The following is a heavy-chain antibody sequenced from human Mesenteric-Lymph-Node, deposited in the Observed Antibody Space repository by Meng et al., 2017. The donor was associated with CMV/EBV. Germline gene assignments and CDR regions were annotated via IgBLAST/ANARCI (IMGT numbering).Heavy chain of an antibody. D-gene: IGHD4-11*01. J-gene: IGHJ6*02. CDR2: ISSSSSTI. CDR3: ARDRTTVTTESYYYYGMDV. V-gene: IGHV3-48*04. Sequence: GESLKISCAASGFTFSTSWIHWVRQAPGKGLEWVSYISSSSSTIYYADSVKGRFTISRDNAKNSLYLQMNSLRAEDTAVYYCARDRTTVTTESYYYYGMDVWGQGTTVTVSS. CDR1: GFTFSTSW.